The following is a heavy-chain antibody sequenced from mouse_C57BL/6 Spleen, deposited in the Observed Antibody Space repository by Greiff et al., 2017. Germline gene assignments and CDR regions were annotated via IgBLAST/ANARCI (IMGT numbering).Heavy chain of an antibody. CDR1: GYTFTSYW. Sequence: VQLQQSGTVLARPGASVKMSCKTSGYTFTSYWMHWVKQRPGQGLEWIGAIYPGNSDTSYNQKFKGKAKLTAVTSASTAYMELSSLTNEDSAVYYGTRKGVTGTAWFAYWGQGTLVTVSA. V-gene: IGHV1-5*01. J-gene: IGHJ3*01. CDR3: TRKGVTGTAWFAY. D-gene: IGHD4-1*01. CDR2: IYPGNSDT.